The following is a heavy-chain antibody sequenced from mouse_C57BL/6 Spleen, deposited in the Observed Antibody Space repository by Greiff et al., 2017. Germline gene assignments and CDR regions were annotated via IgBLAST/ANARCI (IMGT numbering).Heavy chain of an antibody. CDR2: INPNNGGT. Sequence: EVQLQQSGPELVKPGASVKIPCKASGYTFTDYNMDWVKQSHGKSLEWIGDINPNNGGTIYNQKFKGKATLTVDKSSSTANMELRSLTSEDTAVYYCTRRGYYYGSFDYWGQGTTLTVSS. V-gene: IGHV1-18*01. J-gene: IGHJ2*01. CDR1: GYTFTDYN. D-gene: IGHD1-1*01. CDR3: TRRGYYYGSFDY.